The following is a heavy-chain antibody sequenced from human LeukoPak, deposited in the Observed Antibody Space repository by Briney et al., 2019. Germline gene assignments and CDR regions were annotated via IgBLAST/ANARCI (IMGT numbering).Heavy chain of an antibody. J-gene: IGHJ5*02. V-gene: IGHV5-51*01. CDR1: GFTFTEFW. Sequence: GESLKISCKGSGFTFTEFWIGWVRQVPGKGLEWIGIIYPGDSDTQYTPSFHGQATISADKSVNSVYLQWSSLKASDTAIYYCAKRRKDYLFLGDWFDPWGQGTLVTVSS. CDR3: AKRRKDYLFLGDWFDP. D-gene: IGHD3-16*01. CDR2: IYPGDSDT.